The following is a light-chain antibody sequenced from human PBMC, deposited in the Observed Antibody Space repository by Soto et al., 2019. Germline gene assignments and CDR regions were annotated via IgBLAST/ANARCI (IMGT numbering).Light chain of an antibody. CDR3: AAWDDTLNGQV. V-gene: IGLV1-47*01. CDR1: RSNIGRNY. CDR2: RNN. J-gene: IGLJ3*02. Sequence: QSVLTQPPSASGTPGQRVSISCSGSRSNIGRNYVYWYQQLPGTAPKLLIQRNNERPSGVPDRFSGSKSGTSVSLAISGLRSEDEETYYCAAWDDTLNGQVFGGGTKLTVL.